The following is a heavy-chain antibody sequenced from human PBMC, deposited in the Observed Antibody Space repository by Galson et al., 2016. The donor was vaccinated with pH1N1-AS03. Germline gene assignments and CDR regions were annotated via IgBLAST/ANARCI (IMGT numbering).Heavy chain of an antibody. Sequence: SLRLSCAASGFSVDDYGMSWVRQASGKGLEWVSVIHPGGGTYNADSVKGRFTISRDNFENMVYLQMNSLRPEDTAVYYCAGDEGFANGINVWGQGTTVTVSS. CDR3: AGDEGFANGINV. J-gene: IGHJ6*02. D-gene: IGHD3-3*01. CDR1: GFSVDDYG. V-gene: IGHV3-66*02. CDR2: IHPGGGT.